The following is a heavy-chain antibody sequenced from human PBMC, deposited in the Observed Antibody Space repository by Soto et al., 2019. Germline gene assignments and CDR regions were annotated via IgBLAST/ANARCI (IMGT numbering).Heavy chain of an antibody. CDR3: ARRGDILTGYFSFSWFDP. Sequence: PSETLSLTCTVSGGSISSSSYYWGWIRQPPGKGLEWIGSIYYSGSTYYNPSLKSRVTISVDTSKNQFSPKLSSVTAADTAVYYCARRGDILTGYFSFSWFDPWGQGTLVTVSS. CDR1: GGSISSSSYY. CDR2: IYYSGST. J-gene: IGHJ5*02. V-gene: IGHV4-39*01. D-gene: IGHD3-9*01.